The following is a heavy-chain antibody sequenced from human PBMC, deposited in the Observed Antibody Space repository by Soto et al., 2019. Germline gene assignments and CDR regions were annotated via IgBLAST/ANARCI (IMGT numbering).Heavy chain of an antibody. D-gene: IGHD6-19*01. CDR3: ARGKQWLVEKGSLYYYGMDV. Sequence: GGSLRLSCAASGFTFSSYSMNWVRQAPGKGLEWVSSISSSSSYIYYADSVKGRFTISRDNAKNSLYLQMNSLRAEDTAVYYCARGKQWLVEKGSLYYYGMDVWGQGTTVTVSS. CDR1: GFTFSSYS. V-gene: IGHV3-21*01. J-gene: IGHJ6*02. CDR2: ISSSSSYI.